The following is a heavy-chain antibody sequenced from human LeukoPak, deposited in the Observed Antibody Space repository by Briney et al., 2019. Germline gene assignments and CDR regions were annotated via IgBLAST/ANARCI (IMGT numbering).Heavy chain of an antibody. V-gene: IGHV3-53*01. Sequence: GGSLRLSCAASGFTVSSNYMSWVRQAPGKGLEWVSVIYSGGSTYYADSVKGRFTISRDNSKNTLYLQMNSLRAEDTAVYYCARDEGGYRTAAHYYFDYWGQGTLVTVSS. J-gene: IGHJ4*02. D-gene: IGHD6-13*01. CDR1: GFTVSSNY. CDR2: IYSGGST. CDR3: ARDEGGYRTAAHYYFDY.